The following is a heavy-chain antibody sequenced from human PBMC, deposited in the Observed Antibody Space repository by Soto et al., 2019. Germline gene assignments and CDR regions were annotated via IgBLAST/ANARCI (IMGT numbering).Heavy chain of an antibody. Sequence: QVQLVQSGAEVKKPGASVKVSCKASGYTFTSYAMHWVRQAPGQRLEWMGWINAGNGNTKYSQKFQGRVTIPRDTSASTAYMELSSLRSEDTAVYYCARDSGSGSYYPVDPWGQGTLVTVSS. CDR2: INAGNGNT. CDR3: ARDSGSGSYYPVDP. J-gene: IGHJ5*02. D-gene: IGHD3-10*01. V-gene: IGHV1-3*01. CDR1: GYTFTSYA.